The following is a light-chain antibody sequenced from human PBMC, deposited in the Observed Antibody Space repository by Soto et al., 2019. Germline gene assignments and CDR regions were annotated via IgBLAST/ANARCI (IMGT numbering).Light chain of an antibody. Sequence: IKVTQSPSSLSASLGDTVTLSCRASQGIATGLAWYQQKPGAPPKLLIYDASTLERGIPSRFSGRGSGTHFILTINNLQPEDFATYYCQQFNSLFGQGTRLEI. V-gene: IGKV1-13*02. CDR2: DAS. CDR3: QQFNSL. CDR1: QGIATG. J-gene: IGKJ5*01.